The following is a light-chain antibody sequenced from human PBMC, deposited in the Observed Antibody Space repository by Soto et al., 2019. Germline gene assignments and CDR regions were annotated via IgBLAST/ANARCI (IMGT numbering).Light chain of an antibody. J-gene: IGKJ1*01. CDR2: KAT. V-gene: IGKV1-5*03. CDR1: QSFSNL. CDR3: QCYHTVSRT. Sequence: DIQMTQSPSTLSASVGDRVTITCRAGQSFSNLLAWYQQKSGRAPKLLIYKATILQSGVPSRFSGSGAGTEFTLTISNLPPDDFASYYWQCYHTVSRTFGQGTKVEVK.